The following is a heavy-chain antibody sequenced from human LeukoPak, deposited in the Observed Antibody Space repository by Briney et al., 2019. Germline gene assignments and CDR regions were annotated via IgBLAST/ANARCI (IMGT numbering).Heavy chain of an antibody. Sequence: GGSLRLSCAASGVSFRGHWMSWVRQAPGKGLEWVANIKPDGSERRYVDSVKGRFTIPRDDAKNSVYLEMNSLRVEDMAVYYCARERWTTSGYYFDYWGQGTLVTVSS. D-gene: IGHD5-24*01. V-gene: IGHV3-7*01. CDR2: IKPDGSER. CDR3: ARERWTTSGYYFDY. J-gene: IGHJ4*02. CDR1: GVSFRGHW.